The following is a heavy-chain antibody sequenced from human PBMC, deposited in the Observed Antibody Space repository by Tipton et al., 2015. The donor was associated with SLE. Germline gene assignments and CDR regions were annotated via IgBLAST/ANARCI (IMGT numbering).Heavy chain of an antibody. J-gene: IGHJ3*02. CDR3: ASKGESAFDI. Sequence: QVQLVQSGAEVKKPGASVKVSCKASGYTFTSYYIHWVRLAPGQGLEWMGLINPSGGSTIYAQKLQGRVTMSTDTSTSTAYMELRSLRSDDTAVYYCASKGESAFDIWGQGTMVTVSS. D-gene: IGHD3-16*01. CDR2: INPSGGST. V-gene: IGHV1-46*01. CDR1: GYTFTSYY.